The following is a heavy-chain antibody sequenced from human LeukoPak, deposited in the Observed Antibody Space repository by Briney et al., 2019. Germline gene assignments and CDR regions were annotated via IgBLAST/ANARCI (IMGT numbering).Heavy chain of an antibody. CDR1: GGSISSYY. CDR2: IYTSGST. J-gene: IGHJ6*04. CDR3: ASTHYDFWSVKV. V-gene: IGHV4-4*09. D-gene: IGHD3-3*01. Sequence: SETLSLTCTVSGGSISSYYWSWIRQPPGKGLEWIGYIYTSGSTNYNPSLKSRVTISVDTSKNQFSLKLSSVTAADTAVYYCASTHYDFWSVKVWGKGITVTVSS.